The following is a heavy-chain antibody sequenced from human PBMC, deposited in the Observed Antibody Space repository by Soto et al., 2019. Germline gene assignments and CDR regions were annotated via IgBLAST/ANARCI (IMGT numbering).Heavy chain of an antibody. D-gene: IGHD3-3*01. J-gene: IGHJ4*02. Sequence: QVPLVQSGAEVKKPGASVKVSCKASGYTFTGYYMHWVRQAPGQGLEWMGWINPNSGGTNYAQKFQGWVTMTRDTSISTAYMELSRLRSDDTAVYYCARSYDFWSGYLIDYWGQGTLVTVSS. CDR2: INPNSGGT. CDR1: GYTFTGYY. CDR3: ARSYDFWSGYLIDY. V-gene: IGHV1-2*04.